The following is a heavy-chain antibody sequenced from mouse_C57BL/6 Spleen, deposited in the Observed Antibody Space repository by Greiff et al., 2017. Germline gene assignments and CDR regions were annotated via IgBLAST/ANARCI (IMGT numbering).Heavy chain of an antibody. CDR1: GYTFTSYW. Sequence: QVQLQQPGAELVKPGASVKLSCKASGYTFTSYWMQWVKQRPGQGLEWIGEIDPSDSYTNYNQKFKGKATLTVDTSSSTAYMQRSSLTSEDAAVYYCARGTAQAPVDYWGQGTTLTVSS. V-gene: IGHV1-50*01. J-gene: IGHJ2*01. CDR2: IDPSDSYT. D-gene: IGHD3-2*02. CDR3: ARGTAQAPVDY.